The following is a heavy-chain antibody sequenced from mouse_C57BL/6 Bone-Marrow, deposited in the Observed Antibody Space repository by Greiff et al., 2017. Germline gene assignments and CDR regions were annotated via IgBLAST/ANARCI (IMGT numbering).Heavy chain of an antibody. J-gene: IGHJ4*01. CDR1: GYTFTSYW. CDR2: IDPSDSYT. CDR3: ARGRGYYGNRAMDY. V-gene: IGHV1-50*01. Sequence: QVQLQQPGAELVKPGASVKLSCKASGYTFTSYWMQWVKQRPGQGLEWIGEIDPSDSYTNYNQKFKGKATLTVDTSSSTAYMQLSSLTSEDSAVYYCARGRGYYGNRAMDYWGQGTAVTVSS. D-gene: IGHD2-1*01.